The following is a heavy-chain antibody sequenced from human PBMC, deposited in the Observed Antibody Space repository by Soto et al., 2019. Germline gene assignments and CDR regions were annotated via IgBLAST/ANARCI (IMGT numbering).Heavy chain of an antibody. D-gene: IGHD2-15*01. V-gene: IGHV1-18*01. CDR2: ISAYNGNT. CDR1: GGTFTSYG. CDR3: ARAPGYCSGGSCYSSAFDI. Sequence: ASVKVSCKASGGTFTSYGISWVRQAPGQGLEWMGWISAYNGNTNYAQKLQGRVTMTTDTSTSTAYMELRSLRSDDTAVYYCARAPGYCSGGSCYSSAFDIWGQGTMVTVSS. J-gene: IGHJ3*02.